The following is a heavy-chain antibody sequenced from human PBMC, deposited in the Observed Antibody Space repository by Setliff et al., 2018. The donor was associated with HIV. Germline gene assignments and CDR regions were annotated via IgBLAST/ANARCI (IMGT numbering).Heavy chain of an antibody. J-gene: IGHJ4*02. CDR2: ISGSGYST. V-gene: IGHV3-23*01. CDR1: GFTFSSFS. CDR3: AKDLPGSGWDFDY. Sequence: PGGSLRLSCVGSGFTFSSFSMSWVRQAPGKGLEWVSGISGSGYSTYCTDSVKGRFTISRDNSKKTLYVQMNSLRAEDTAIYYCAKDLPGSGWDFDYWGQGTLVTVSS. D-gene: IGHD6-19*01.